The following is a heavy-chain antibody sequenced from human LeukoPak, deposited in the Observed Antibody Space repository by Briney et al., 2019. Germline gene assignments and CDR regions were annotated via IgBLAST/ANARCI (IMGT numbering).Heavy chain of an antibody. J-gene: IGHJ5*02. D-gene: IGHD3-3*01. CDR1: GGSISSYY. Sequence: PSETLSLTCTVSGGSISSYYWSWIRQPAGKGLEWIGRIYTSGSTNYNPPLKSRVTMSVDTSKNQFSLRLSSVTAADTAVYYCARETTIFGVIGDWFDPWGQGTLVTVSS. CDR3: ARETTIFGVIGDWFDP. V-gene: IGHV4-4*07. CDR2: IYTSGST.